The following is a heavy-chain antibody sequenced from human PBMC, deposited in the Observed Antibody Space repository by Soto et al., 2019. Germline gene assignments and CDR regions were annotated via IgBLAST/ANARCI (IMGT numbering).Heavy chain of an antibody. CDR3: ARDGGYCTNGVCYTPIIYYYYYYMDV. D-gene: IGHD2-8*01. CDR2: INAGNGNT. V-gene: IGHV1-3*01. Sequence: ASVKVSCKASGYTFTSYAMHWVRQAPGQRLEWMGWINAGNGNTKYSQKFQGRVTITRDTSASTAYMELSSLRSEETAVYYCARDGGYCTNGVCYTPIIYYYYYYMDVWGKGTTVTVSS. J-gene: IGHJ6*03. CDR1: GYTFTSYA.